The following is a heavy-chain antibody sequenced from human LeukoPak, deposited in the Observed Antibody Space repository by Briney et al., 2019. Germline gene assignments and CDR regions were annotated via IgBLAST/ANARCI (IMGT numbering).Heavy chain of an antibody. CDR2: INHSGST. D-gene: IGHD2/OR15-2a*01. V-gene: IGHV4-34*01. CDR3: ARSVDLWTFDY. J-gene: IGHJ4*02. CDR1: GGSFSGYY. Sequence: PSETLSLTCAVYGGSFSGYYWSWIRQPPGKGLEWIGEINHSGSTNYNPSLKSRVTISVDTSKNQFSLKLSSVTAADTAVYYCARSVDLWTFDYWGQGTLVTVSS.